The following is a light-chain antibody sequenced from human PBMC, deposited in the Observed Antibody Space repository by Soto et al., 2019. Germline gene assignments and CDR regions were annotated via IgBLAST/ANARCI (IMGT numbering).Light chain of an antibody. CDR3: QQSYSSLFT. Sequence: DIQMTQSPSSLSASVGDRVTITCRASQSISTYLNWYQQKPGKAPKLLIFAAFSLQSGVPSRFSGSGSGTDFTLTISSLQPEDFATYYCQQSYSSLFTFGPGTKVDI. V-gene: IGKV1-39*01. J-gene: IGKJ3*01. CDR1: QSISTY. CDR2: AAF.